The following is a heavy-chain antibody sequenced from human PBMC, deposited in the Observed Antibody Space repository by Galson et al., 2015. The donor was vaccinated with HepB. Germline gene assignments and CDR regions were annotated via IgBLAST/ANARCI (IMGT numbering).Heavy chain of an antibody. D-gene: IGHD3-10*01. CDR1: GFTFSSYA. J-gene: IGHJ3*02. Sequence: SLRLSCAASGFTFSSYAMHWVRQAPGKGLEYVLAISSNGGSTYYADSVKGRFTISRDNSKNTLYLQMSSLGAEDTAVYYCVRYYGSGSYYIIGGDAFDIWGQGTMVTVSS. CDR2: ISSNGGST. V-gene: IGHV3-64D*06. CDR3: VRYYGSGSYYIIGGDAFDI.